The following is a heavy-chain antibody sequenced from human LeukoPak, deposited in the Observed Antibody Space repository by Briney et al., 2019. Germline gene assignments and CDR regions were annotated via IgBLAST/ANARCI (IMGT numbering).Heavy chain of an antibody. D-gene: IGHD2-15*01. CDR2: FDPEDGET. Sequence: ASVKVSCKVSGYTLTELSMHWVRQAPGKGREWMGGFDPEDGETIYAQKFQGRVTMTEDTSTDTAYMEVSSLRSEDTAVYYCVTDLIGGGRAYWGQGTLVTVSS. V-gene: IGHV1-24*01. J-gene: IGHJ4*02. CDR3: VTDLIGGGRAY. CDR1: GYTLTELS.